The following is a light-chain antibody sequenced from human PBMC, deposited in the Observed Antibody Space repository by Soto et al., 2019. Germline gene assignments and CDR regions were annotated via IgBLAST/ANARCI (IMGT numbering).Light chain of an antibody. CDR2: DAS. CDR3: QVRDVWPT. CDR1: QSVSTS. Sequence: IVLTQSPATLSLSPGERAALSCRASQSVSTSLAWYQHKPGQAPRLIIYDASKRAPGIPARFSGSGSGTDFTLTISCPEPEDFGVYYCQVRDVWPTFGQGTKVDIK. J-gene: IGKJ1*01. V-gene: IGKV3-11*01.